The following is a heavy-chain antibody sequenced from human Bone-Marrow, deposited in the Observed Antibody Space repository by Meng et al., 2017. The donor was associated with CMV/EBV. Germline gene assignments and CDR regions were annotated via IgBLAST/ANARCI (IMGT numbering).Heavy chain of an antibody. CDR1: GFTFCSYW. CDR3: ARDPARFDFWSGHYYYYGMDV. D-gene: IGHD3-3*01. CDR2: IKQDGSEK. J-gene: IGHJ6*02. V-gene: IGHV3-7*01. Sequence: GESLKITCAASGFTFCSYWRSWVRQAPGKGLEWVANIKQDGSEKYYVDSVKGRFTISRDNAKNSLYLQMNSLRAEDTAVYYCARDPARFDFWSGHYYYYGMDVWGQGTTVTVSS.